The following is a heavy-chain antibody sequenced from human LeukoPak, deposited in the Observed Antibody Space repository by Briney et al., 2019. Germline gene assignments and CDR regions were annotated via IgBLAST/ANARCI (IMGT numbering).Heavy chain of an antibody. D-gene: IGHD3-22*01. J-gene: IGHJ4*02. Sequence: SETLSLTCAVSGYSISRGYYWAWIRPPPGKGLEWIGSIYHSGSTYYNPSLKSRVTISVDTSKNQFSLKLSSVTAADTAVYYCARSSDYYDSSGFEYWGQGTLVTVSS. CDR3: ARSSDYYDSSGFEY. CDR1: GYSISRGYY. V-gene: IGHV4-38-2*01. CDR2: IYHSGST.